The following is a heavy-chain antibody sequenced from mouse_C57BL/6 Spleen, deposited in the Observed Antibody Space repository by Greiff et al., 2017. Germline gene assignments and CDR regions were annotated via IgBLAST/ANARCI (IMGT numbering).Heavy chain of an antibody. D-gene: IGHD2-10*02. CDR1: GYTFTSYW. CDR3: ARPEGLGPRHAIDD. J-gene: IGHJ4*01. Sequence: QVQLQQPGTELVKPGASVKLSCKASGYTFTSYWMHWVKQRPGQGLEWIGNINPSTGGTNYNEKFKSKATLTVDKSASTAYMQRSSLTYEDSAVYYCARPEGLGPRHAIDDWGQGTSVTVSS. CDR2: INPSTGGT. V-gene: IGHV1-53*01.